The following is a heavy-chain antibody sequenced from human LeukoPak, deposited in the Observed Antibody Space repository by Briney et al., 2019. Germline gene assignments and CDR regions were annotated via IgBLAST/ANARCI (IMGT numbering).Heavy chain of an antibody. CDR2: ISAYNGNT. CDR1: GYTFTSYG. Sequence: ASVKVSCKASGYTFTSYGISWVRQAPGQGLEWMGWISAYNGNTNYAQKPRGRVTMTTDTSTSTAYMELRSLRSDDAAVYYCASTRIAAAGNQIFDYWGQGTLVTVSS. D-gene: IGHD6-13*01. V-gene: IGHV1-18*01. CDR3: ASTRIAAAGNQIFDY. J-gene: IGHJ4*02.